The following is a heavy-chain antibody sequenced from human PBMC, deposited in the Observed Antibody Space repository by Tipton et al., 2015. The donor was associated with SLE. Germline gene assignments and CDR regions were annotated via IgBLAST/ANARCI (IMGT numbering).Heavy chain of an antibody. CDR3: ARYWQGSWSLGYFDL. J-gene: IGHJ2*01. CDR2: ISGSGGST. D-gene: IGHD6-13*01. CDR1: GFTFSSYA. V-gene: IGHV3-23*01. Sequence: SLRLSCAASGFTFSSYAMSWVRQAPGKGLEWVSGISGSGGSTYYADSVKGRFTISRDNSKNTLYLQMNSLRAEDTAVYYCARYWQGSWSLGYFDLWGRGTPVTVSS.